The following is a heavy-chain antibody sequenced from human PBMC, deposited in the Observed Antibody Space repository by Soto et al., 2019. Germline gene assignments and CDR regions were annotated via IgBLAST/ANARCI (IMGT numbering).Heavy chain of an antibody. J-gene: IGHJ5*02. CDR1: GGSFSGYY. CDR3: ARGNLSYDFWSGYYDNWFDP. V-gene: IGHV4-34*01. D-gene: IGHD3-3*01. CDR2: INHSGST. Sequence: SETLSLTCAVYGGSFSGYYWSWVRQPPGKGLEWIGEINHSGSTNYNPSLKSRVTISVDTSKNQFSLKLSSVTAADTAVYYCARGNLSYDFWSGYYDNWFDPWGQGTLVTVSS.